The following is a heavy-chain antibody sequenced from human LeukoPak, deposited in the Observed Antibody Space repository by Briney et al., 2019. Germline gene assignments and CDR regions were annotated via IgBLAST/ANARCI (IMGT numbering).Heavy chain of an antibody. CDR1: GFTFSSYG. CDR2: ISYDGSNK. CDR3: AKDGLEVRGVTHGYYYGMDV. Sequence: GRSLRLSCAASGFTFSSYGMHWVRQAPGKGLEWVAVISYDGSNKYYADSVKGRFTISRDNSKNTLYLQMNSLRAGDTAVYYCAKDGLEVRGVTHGYYYGMDVWGQGTTVTVSS. D-gene: IGHD3-10*01. V-gene: IGHV3-30*18. J-gene: IGHJ6*02.